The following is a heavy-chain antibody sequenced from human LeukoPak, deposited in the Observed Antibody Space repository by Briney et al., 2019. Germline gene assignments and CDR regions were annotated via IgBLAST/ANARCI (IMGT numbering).Heavy chain of an antibody. V-gene: IGHV1-2*04. D-gene: IGHD3-10*01. CDR3: ARDSGVLLWFGEWRTPNSPLDP. CDR1: GYTFTGYY. CDR2: INPNSGGA. Sequence: ASVKVSCKASGYTFTGYYMHWVRQAPGQGLEWMGWINPNSGGANYAQKFQGWVTMTRDTSISTAYTELSRLRSDDTAVYYCARDSGVLLWFGEWRTPNSPLDPWGQGTLVTVSS. J-gene: IGHJ5*02.